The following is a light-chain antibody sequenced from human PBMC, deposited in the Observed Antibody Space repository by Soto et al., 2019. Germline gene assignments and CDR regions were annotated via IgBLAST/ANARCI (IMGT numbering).Light chain of an antibody. Sequence: IVLTQSPGTLSLSPGERATLSCRASQSVSSHLAWYQQKPGQAPRLLIYDASNRATGIPARLSGSGSRTDFTLTISSLEPEDFAVYYCQQRGSSITFGQGTQLEIK. V-gene: IGKV3-11*01. CDR1: QSVSSH. J-gene: IGKJ5*01. CDR2: DAS. CDR3: QQRGSSIT.